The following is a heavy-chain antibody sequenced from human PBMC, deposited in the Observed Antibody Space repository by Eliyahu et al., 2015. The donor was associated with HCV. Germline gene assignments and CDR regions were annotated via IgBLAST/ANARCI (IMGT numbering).Heavy chain of an antibody. CDR2: XSSSSSYI. CDR1: GFPFXIYX. D-gene: IGHD3-10*01. J-gene: IGHJ4*02. V-gene: IGHV3-21*01. Sequence: EVQLVESGGGLVKPGGSLRLSCAAXGFPFXIYXMNWVRQAPGKGLGWVSSXSSSSSYIYYADSVKGRFTXSRDNAKNSLYLQMNSLRAEDTAVYYCARDLADYYGSGSYWPEFDLGGQGTLVTVSS. CDR3: ARDLADYYGSGSYWPEFDL.